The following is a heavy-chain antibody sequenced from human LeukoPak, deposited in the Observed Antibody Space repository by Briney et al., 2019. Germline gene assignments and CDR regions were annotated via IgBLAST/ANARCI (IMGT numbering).Heavy chain of an antibody. CDR2: ITRNSYI. D-gene: IGHD5-24*01. Sequence: GGSLRLSCAASGITFSSYSMNWVRQAPGKGLEWVSSITRNSYIYYTDSVKGRFTISRDNAKNSLYLQMNSLRAEDTAVYYCASGRWLQYDYWGQGTLVTVSS. CDR3: ASGRWLQYDY. J-gene: IGHJ4*02. V-gene: IGHV3-21*01. CDR1: GITFSSYS.